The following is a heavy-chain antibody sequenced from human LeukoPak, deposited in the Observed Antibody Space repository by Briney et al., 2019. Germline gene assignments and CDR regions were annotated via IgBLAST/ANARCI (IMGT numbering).Heavy chain of an antibody. D-gene: IGHD1-26*01. CDR2: ISSSSSTI. CDR3: ARSRGSSGSYPFDY. V-gene: IGHV3-48*01. Sequence: GGSLRLSCAASGFTFSSYSMNWVRQAPGKGLEWVSYISSSSSTIHYAGSVKGRFTISRDNAKNSLFLQMNSLRAEDTAVYYCARSRGSSGSYPFDYWGQGTLVTVSS. J-gene: IGHJ4*02. CDR1: GFTFSSYS.